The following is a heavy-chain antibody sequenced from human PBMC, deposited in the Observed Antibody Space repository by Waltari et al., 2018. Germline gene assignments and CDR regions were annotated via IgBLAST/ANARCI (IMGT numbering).Heavy chain of an antibody. D-gene: IGHD6-13*01. J-gene: IGHJ4*02. Sequence: EVQLVESGGGWVQPGGALRVACVDLGISFMHYVMSWVRQAPGKGVEGVASIRKEGGEEYYVDSVKGRFTVSRNNATNSLHLHMDSLRVEDTAIYYCARDQADGTIAYFEYWGQGTLVTVSS. CDR2: IRKEGGEE. V-gene: IGHV3-7*01. CDR3: ARDQADGTIAYFEY. CDR1: GISFMHYV.